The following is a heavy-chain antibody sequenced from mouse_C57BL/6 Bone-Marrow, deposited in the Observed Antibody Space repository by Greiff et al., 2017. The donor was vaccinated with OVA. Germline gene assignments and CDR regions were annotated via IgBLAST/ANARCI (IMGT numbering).Heavy chain of an antibody. CDR3: ARIIYYYGRYYAMDY. V-gene: IGHV8-8*01. D-gene: IGHD1-1*01. J-gene: IGHJ4*01. CDR2: IWWDDDK. Sequence: QVQLKESGPGILQPSQTLSLTCSFSGFSLSTFGMGVGWIRQPSGKGLEWLAHIWWDDDKYYNPALKSRLTISKDTSKNQVFLKIANVDTADTATYYCARIIYYYGRYYAMDYWGQGTSVTVSS. CDR1: GFSLSTFGMG.